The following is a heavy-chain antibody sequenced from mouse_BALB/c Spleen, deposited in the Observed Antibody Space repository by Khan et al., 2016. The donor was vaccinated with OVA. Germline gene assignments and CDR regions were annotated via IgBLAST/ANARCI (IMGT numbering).Heavy chain of an antibody. V-gene: IGHV1-18*01. CDR1: GYSFTDYT. CDR2: INPYNGGT. D-gene: IGHD2-1*01. CDR3: ERAGDGNFAY. J-gene: IGHJ3*01. Sequence: VRLQQSGPELVKPGASLKISCRASGYSFTDYTMNWVKQSHGKSLEWIGLINPYNGGTSYNQQFKRTATLTVAKSSSTAYMELLSLTSEDSAGYYCERAGDGNFAYWGQGTLVTVSA.